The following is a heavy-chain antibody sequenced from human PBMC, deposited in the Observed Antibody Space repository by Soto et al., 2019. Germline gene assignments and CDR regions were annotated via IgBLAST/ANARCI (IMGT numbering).Heavy chain of an antibody. CDR1: GYMFTRYY. D-gene: IGHD2-21*02. Sequence: QVHLVQTAAQVKRPGASVNISCKASGYMFTRYYIHWVRQAPGQGLQWMGMINPSGGRTKYAQLFQGRVTMTADPSTNTAHMELSSLRSDDTAVFYCARVESCGCPCYSDHPDAFEIWGQGTVVTVSS. J-gene: IGHJ3*02. CDR3: ARVESCGCPCYSDHPDAFEI. V-gene: IGHV1-46*01. CDR2: INPSGGRT.